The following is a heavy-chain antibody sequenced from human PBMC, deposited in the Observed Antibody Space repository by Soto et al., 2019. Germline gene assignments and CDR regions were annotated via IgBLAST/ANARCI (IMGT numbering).Heavy chain of an antibody. CDR1: GGTFSSYA. D-gene: IGHD2-15*01. V-gene: IGHV1-69*01. CDR2: IIPIFGTA. Sequence: QVQLVQSGAEVKKPGSSVKVSCKASGGTFSSYAISWVRQAPGQGLEWMGGIIPIFGTANYAQKFQGRVTITADESTSTDYMELSSLRSEDTAVYYCARDLTGGEGYCWFDPWGQGTLVTVSS. CDR3: ARDLTGGEGYCWFDP. J-gene: IGHJ5*02.